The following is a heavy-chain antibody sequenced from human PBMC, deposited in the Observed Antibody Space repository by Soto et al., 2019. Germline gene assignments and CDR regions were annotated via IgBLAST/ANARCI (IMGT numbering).Heavy chain of an antibody. CDR3: ARDTAMALPDA. V-gene: IGHV1-18*01. CDR2: ISAYNGNT. J-gene: IGHJ4*02. CDR1: GYTFTSYA. Sequence: QVQLVQSGAEVKKPGASVKVSCKASGYTFTSYAISWVRQAPGQGLEWMGWISAYNGNTKYAQKLQGRVTLTTDTSTSTAYMELRSVRSDEAAVYYCARDTAMALPDAWGQGTLVTVSS. D-gene: IGHD5-18*01.